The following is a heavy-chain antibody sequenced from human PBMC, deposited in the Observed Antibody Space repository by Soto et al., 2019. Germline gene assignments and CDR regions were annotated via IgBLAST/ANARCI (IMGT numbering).Heavy chain of an antibody. Sequence: EVQLLESGGGLVQPGGSLRLSCVASGFTCTTYGMNWVRQAPGKGLEWVSGISASGDSTFNADSVKGRFTISRDNSKNTLYLQMNSLRAEDTAEYYWAKDLLQWLVVGHDAFDIWGQGTMVTVSS. CDR2: ISASGDST. V-gene: IGHV3-23*01. CDR1: GFTCTTYG. J-gene: IGHJ3*02. D-gene: IGHD6-19*01. CDR3: AKDLLQWLVVGHDAFDI.